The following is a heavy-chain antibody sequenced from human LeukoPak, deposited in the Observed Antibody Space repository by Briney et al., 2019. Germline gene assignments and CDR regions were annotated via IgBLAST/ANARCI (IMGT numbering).Heavy chain of an antibody. V-gene: IGHV4-38-2*02. Sequence: SETLSLTCTVSGYSISSGHYWGWIRKPPGTGLEWIGSMYHSGSTYYNPPLKSRVTISEDTSKNQFSLKLRSVTAADTAVYYCARADCSGGSCSGDDAFDIWGQGTMVTVSS. CDR2: MYHSGST. J-gene: IGHJ3*02. D-gene: IGHD2-15*01. CDR3: ARADCSGGSCSGDDAFDI. CDR1: GYSISSGHY.